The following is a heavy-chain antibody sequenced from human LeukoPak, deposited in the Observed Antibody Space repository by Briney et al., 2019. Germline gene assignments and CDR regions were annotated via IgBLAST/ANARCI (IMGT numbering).Heavy chain of an antibody. J-gene: IGHJ3*02. D-gene: IGHD5-18*01. V-gene: IGHV1-69*06. CDR2: IIPIFGTA. CDR3: ASFSEYSYGSRNAFDI. Sequence: ASVKVSCKASGGTFSSYAISWVRQAPGQGLEWMGGIIPIFGTANYAQKFQGRVTITADKSTSTAYMELSSLRSEDTAVYYCASFSEYSYGSRNAFDIWGQGTMVTVSS. CDR1: GGTFSSYA.